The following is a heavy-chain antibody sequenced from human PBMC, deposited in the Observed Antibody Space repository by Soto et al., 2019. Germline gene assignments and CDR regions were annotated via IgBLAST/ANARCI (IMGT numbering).Heavy chain of an antibody. CDR2: IYCDDDK. J-gene: IGHJ6*02. CDR3: AHGSTVHHHAIDV. D-gene: IGHD1-1*01. CDR1: GFSLSTSGVG. Sequence: QITLKESGPTLVKPTQTLTLTCTFSGFSLSTSGVGVGWIRQPPGKALEWLALIYCDDDKRYSPSLKSRLIISKDTSKNQVVLTKTNIYPADTATYYWAHGSTVHHHAIDVWGQGTTVAVSS. V-gene: IGHV2-5*02.